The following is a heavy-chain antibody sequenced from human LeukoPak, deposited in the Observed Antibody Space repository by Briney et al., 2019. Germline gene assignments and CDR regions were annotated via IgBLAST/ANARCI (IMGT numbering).Heavy chain of an antibody. J-gene: IGHJ6*03. CDR3: ASGLQPGPYYYYYYMDV. D-gene: IGHD4-11*01. CDR1: GDTFIIND. CDR2: MNPNSGNT. Sequence: ASVKVSCKASGDTFIINDINWVRQATGQGLEWMGWMNPNSGNTGYAQKFQGRVTMTRNISITTAYMELTDLRSEDTAVYYCASGLQPGPYYYYYYMDVWGKGTTVTVSS. V-gene: IGHV1-8*02.